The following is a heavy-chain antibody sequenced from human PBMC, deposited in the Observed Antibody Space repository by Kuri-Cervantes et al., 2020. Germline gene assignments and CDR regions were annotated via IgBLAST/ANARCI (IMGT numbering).Heavy chain of an antibody. D-gene: IGHD3-3*01. CDR3: ARDRYDFWSGYYQKPGVFDY. CDR1: GFTFDDYG. Sequence: GESLKISCAASGFTFDDYGMNWVRQAPGKGLEWVSYISSSGSTIYYADSVKGRFTISRDNAKNSLYLQMNSLRAEDTAVYYCARDRYDFWSGYYQKPGVFDYWGQGTLVTVSS. V-gene: IGHV3-48*03. CDR2: ISSSGSTI. J-gene: IGHJ4*02.